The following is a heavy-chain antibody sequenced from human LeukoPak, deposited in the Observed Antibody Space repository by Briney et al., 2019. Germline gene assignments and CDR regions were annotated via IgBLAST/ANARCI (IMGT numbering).Heavy chain of an antibody. V-gene: IGHV3-48*03. D-gene: IGHD2-21*01. CDR2: ISTSGSTK. J-gene: IGHJ4*02. CDR1: GFILSSYE. Sequence: PGGSLRLSCAASGFILSSYEMNWVRQAPGKGLEWISYISTSGSTKYYADSVKGRFTISRDNAKNSLYLQMNSLRAEDAAVYFCAKAPVTSCRGAYCYPFDSWGQGTLVTVSS. CDR3: AKAPVTSCRGAYCYPFDS.